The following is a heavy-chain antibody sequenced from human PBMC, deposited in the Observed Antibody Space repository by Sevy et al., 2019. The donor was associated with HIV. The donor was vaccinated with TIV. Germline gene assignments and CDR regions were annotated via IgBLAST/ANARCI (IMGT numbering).Heavy chain of an antibody. CDR1: GFTFENYG. CDR2: INWNGGTK. CDR3: ARNTGFAYGDNWFDP. D-gene: IGHD5-12*01. J-gene: IGHJ5*02. Sequence: GGSLRLSCAVSGFTFENYGMSWVRQAPGKGLEWVTGINWNGGTKKYVDSVKGRFTISRDNAKNSLNLQMDRLRVEDTAVYYCARNTGFAYGDNWFDPWGQGTLVTVSS. V-gene: IGHV3-20*04.